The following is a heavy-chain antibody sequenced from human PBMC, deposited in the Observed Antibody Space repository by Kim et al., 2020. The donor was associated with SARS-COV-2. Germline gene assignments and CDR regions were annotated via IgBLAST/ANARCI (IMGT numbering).Heavy chain of an antibody. CDR2: ISSSSSSI. D-gene: IGHD3-10*01. Sequence: GGSLRLSCAASGFTFSSYSMNWVRQAPGKGLEWVSSISSSSSSIYYADSVKGRFTISRDNAKNSLYLQMNSLRAEDTAVYYCARDGGYYYGSGRYYPYWYFDLWGRGTLVTVSS. CDR1: GFTFSSYS. CDR3: ARDGGYYYGSGRYYPYWYFDL. J-gene: IGHJ2*01. V-gene: IGHV3-21*01.